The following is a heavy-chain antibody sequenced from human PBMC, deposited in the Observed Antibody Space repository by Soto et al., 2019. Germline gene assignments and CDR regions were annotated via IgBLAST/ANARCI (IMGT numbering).Heavy chain of an antibody. V-gene: IGHV4-59*01. Sequence: PSETLYLTCTVSGCSISSYYWSWIRQPPGKGLEWIGYIYYSGSTNYNPSLKSRVTISVDTSKNQFSLKLSSVTAADTAVYYCARTVRLEWVDPWGKVTPVIVSS. CDR3: ARTVRLEWVDP. CDR2: IYYSGST. J-gene: IGHJ5*02. CDR1: GCSISSYY.